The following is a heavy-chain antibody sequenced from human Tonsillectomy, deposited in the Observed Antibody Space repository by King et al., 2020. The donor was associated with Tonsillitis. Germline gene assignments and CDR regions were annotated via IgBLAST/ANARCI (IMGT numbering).Heavy chain of an antibody. CDR2: IRDSGGST. Sequence: VQLVESGGGLVQPGGSLRLSCAASGFTFSSYAMSWVRQAPGKGLEWVSGIRDSGGSTYYADSVKGRFSISRDNSKYTMYLQMNSVRAEDTAIYYCAKDPGRHEWLEDYWGQGTLVTVSS. CDR3: AKDPGRHEWLEDY. CDR1: GFTFSSYA. J-gene: IGHJ4*02. V-gene: IGHV3-23*04. D-gene: IGHD3-9*01.